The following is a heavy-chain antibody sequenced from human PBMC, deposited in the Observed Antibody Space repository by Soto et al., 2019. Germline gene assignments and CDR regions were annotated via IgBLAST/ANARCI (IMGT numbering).Heavy chain of an antibody. CDR2: ITAYSGNT. CDR3: ARRQRLLGKMIAVLPPVEY. V-gene: IGHV1-18*01. Sequence: QVDLEQSGAEVKKPGASVNVSCKASGYNFTTYGISWVRQAPGQGLEWMGWITAYSGNTEYSQKFQGRVTMTTDTXTNTAYLQLRSLRSDDTAVHSCARRQRLLGKMIAVLPPVEYWGQGTRVTVTS. CDR1: GYNFTTYG. J-gene: IGHJ4*02. D-gene: IGHD3-22*01.